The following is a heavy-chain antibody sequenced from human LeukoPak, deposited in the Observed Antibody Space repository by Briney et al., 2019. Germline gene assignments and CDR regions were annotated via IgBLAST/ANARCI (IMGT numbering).Heavy chain of an antibody. CDR2: IYYSGST. D-gene: IGHD3-10*01. CDR3: ARGWSMVRGVIRYFDY. J-gene: IGHJ4*02. V-gene: IGHV4-59*01. CDR1: GGSITDYY. Sequence: AETLSLTCTVSGGSITDYYWSWIRHSSGKGLEWIGYIYYSGSTNYNPSLKSRVTISVDTSKNQFSLKLSSVTAADTAVYYCARGWSMVRGVIRYFDYWGQGTLVTVSS.